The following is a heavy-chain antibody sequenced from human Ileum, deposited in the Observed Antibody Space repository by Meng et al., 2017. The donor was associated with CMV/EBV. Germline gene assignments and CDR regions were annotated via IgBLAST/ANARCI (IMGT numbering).Heavy chain of an antibody. CDR3: VKGLRGVDY. CDR1: GFTFNSYG. Sequence: GESLKISCGASGFTFNSYGMHWVRQAPGKGLEWVAFIQSDGSNKYYADSVKGRFTISRDNSKNTLYLQMSSLRPEDTAVYYCVKGLRGVDYWGQGTLVTVSS. J-gene: IGHJ4*02. CDR2: IQSDGSNK. V-gene: IGHV3-30*02.